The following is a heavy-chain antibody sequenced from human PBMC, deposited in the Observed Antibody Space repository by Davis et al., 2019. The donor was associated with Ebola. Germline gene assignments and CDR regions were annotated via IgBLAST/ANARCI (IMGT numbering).Heavy chain of an antibody. CDR1: GYSFTSYW. CDR2: IDPSDSYT. CDR3: ARIKREEIQLWSMRVGTLDL. V-gene: IGHV5-10-1*01. Sequence: GESLKISCKGSGYSFTSYWISWVRQMPGKGLEWMGRIDPSDSYTNYSPSFQGHVTISADKSISTAYLQWSSLKASDTAMYYCARIKREEIQLWSMRVGTLDLWGRGTLVTVSS. J-gene: IGHJ2*01. D-gene: IGHD5-18*01.